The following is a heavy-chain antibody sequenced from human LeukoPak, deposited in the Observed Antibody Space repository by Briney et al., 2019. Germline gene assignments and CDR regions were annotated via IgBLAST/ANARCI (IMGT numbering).Heavy chain of an antibody. Sequence: ASVKVSCKVSGYTLTELSMHWVRQAPGQGLEWMGGIIPIFGTANYAQKFQGRVTITADESTSTAYMELSSLRSEDTAVYYCARSGVSAPTQPIFYAFDIWGQGTMVTVSS. V-gene: IGHV1-69*13. D-gene: IGHD1-26*01. CDR1: GYTLTELS. CDR2: IIPIFGTA. CDR3: ARSGVSAPTQPIFYAFDI. J-gene: IGHJ3*02.